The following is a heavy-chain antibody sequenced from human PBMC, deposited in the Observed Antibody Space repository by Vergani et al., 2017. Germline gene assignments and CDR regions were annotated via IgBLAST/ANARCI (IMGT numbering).Heavy chain of an antibody. V-gene: IGHV4-59*08. CDR3: ARAEISGYSSDY. Sequence: QVQLEESGPGLVKPSETLSLTCTVSGGSFNTYYWSWIRQPPGKGLEWIGYIYYSGSTYYNPSLKSRVTISVDTSKNQFSLKLSSVTAADTAVYYCARAEISGYSSDYWGQGTLVTVSS. CDR2: IYYSGST. CDR1: GGSFNTYY. J-gene: IGHJ4*02. D-gene: IGHD6-13*01.